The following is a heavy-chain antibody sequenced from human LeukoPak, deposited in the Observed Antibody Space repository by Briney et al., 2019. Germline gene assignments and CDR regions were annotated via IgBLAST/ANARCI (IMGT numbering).Heavy chain of an antibody. Sequence: GGSLRLSCAASGFTFDDYAMHWVRHAPGKGLEWVSLISGDGGSTYYADSVKGRFTISRDNSKNSLYLQMNSLRTEDTALYYCARGAGSYFDYWGQGTLVTVSS. J-gene: IGHJ4*02. CDR3: ARGAGSYFDY. CDR1: GFTFDDYA. D-gene: IGHD3-10*01. CDR2: ISGDGGST. V-gene: IGHV3-43*02.